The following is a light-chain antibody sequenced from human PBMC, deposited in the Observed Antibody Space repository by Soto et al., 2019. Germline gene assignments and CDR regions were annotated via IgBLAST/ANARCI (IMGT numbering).Light chain of an antibody. CDR2: DAS. J-gene: IGKJ5*01. CDR3: QQRSNWPPIT. CDR1: PSVSSY. V-gene: IGKV3-11*01. Sequence: IVLTQSPATVSLSPGERATLSCRACPSVSSYLAWYQQKPGQAPRLLIYDASNRATGIPARFSGSGSGTDFTLTISSLEPEDFAVYYCQQRSNWPPITFGQGTRLEIK.